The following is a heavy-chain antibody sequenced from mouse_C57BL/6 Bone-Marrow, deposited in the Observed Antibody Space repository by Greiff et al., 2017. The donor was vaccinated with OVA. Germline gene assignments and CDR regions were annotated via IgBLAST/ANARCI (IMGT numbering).Heavy chain of an antibody. CDR2: ISSGGDYI. CDR3: TRVLWLRRTGFDY. V-gene: IGHV5-9-1*02. CDR1: GFTFSSYA. Sequence: DVKLVESGAGLVKPGGSLKLSCAASGFTFSSYAMSWVRQTPEKRLEWVAYISSGGDYIYYADTVKGRFTISRDNARNTLYLQMSSLKSEDTAMYYCTRVLWLRRTGFDYWGQGTTLTVSS. J-gene: IGHJ2*01. D-gene: IGHD2-2*01.